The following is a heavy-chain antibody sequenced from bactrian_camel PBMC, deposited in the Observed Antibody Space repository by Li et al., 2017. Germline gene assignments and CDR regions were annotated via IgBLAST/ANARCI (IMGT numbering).Heavy chain of an antibody. CDR1: GFTFSDYD. Sequence: VQLVESGGGLVQPGGSLRLSCAASGFTFSDYDMSWVRQAPGKGLEWVSHISSGSGITNYADSVRGRFTISRDNAKNTLYLELNSLKTEDSAMYYCAKDFYWACTDWGQGTQVTVS. CDR2: ISSGSGIT. D-gene: IGHD3*01. CDR3: AKDFYWACTD. J-gene: IGHJ4*01. V-gene: IGHV3S40*01.